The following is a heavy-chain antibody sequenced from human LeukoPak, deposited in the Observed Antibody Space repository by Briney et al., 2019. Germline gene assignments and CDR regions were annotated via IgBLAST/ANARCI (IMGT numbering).Heavy chain of an antibody. Sequence: TSQTLSLTCTVSGGSISSGSYYWSWIRQPAGKGLEWIGRIYTSGSTNYNPSLKSRVTISVDTSKNQFSLKLSSVTAADTAVYYCAREVDDFLSGYLIFDYWGQGTLVTVSS. CDR2: IYTSGST. CDR1: GGSISSGSYY. V-gene: IGHV4-61*02. J-gene: IGHJ4*02. CDR3: AREVDDFLSGYLIFDY. D-gene: IGHD3-3*01.